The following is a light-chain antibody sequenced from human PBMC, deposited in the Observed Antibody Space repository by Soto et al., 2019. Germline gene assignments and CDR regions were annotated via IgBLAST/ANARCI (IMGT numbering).Light chain of an antibody. Sequence: EIVLTQSPGTLSLSLGERDTISCRASQSVTSGYLAWYQQKPGRAPTLLIYDVSRRAAGVPDRFSGRGSGTDFTLTISRLEPQDFAIYYCQQYGSLSWTFGQGTKV. CDR2: DVS. J-gene: IGKJ1*01. CDR3: QQYGSLSWT. V-gene: IGKV3-20*01. CDR1: QSVTSGY.